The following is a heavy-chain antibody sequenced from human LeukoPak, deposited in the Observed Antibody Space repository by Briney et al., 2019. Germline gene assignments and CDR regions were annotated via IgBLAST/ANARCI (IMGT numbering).Heavy chain of an antibody. Sequence: ASVKVSCKASGYTFTGYYMHWVRQAPGQGLEWMGWINPNSGGTYYAQRFQGRVIMTRDTSITTAYMELSRLRSDDSAVYYCARKGSSFDYWGQGTLVTVSS. V-gene: IGHV1-2*02. D-gene: IGHD6-6*01. CDR3: ARKGSSFDY. CDR2: INPNSGGT. J-gene: IGHJ4*02. CDR1: GYTFTGYY.